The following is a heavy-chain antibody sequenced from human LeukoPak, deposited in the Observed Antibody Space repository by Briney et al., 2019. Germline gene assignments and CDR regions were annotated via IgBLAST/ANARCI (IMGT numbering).Heavy chain of an antibody. D-gene: IGHD7-27*01. Sequence: PGGSLRLSCAASGFGFSTYYLNWVRHAPGKGLEWISYMRSDGTAIYYADALRGRFTISRDNAKNSLHLQMNSLRAEDTAAYYCAIFAGTSFWGVAFDVWGQGTMVIVSS. CDR3: AIFAGTSFWGVAFDV. CDR1: GFGFSTYY. V-gene: IGHV3-48*03. CDR2: MRSDGTAI. J-gene: IGHJ3*01.